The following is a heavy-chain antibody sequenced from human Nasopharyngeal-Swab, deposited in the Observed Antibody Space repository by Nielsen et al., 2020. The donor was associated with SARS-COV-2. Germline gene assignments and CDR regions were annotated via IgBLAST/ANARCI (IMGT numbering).Heavy chain of an antibody. CDR3: ARPSQAGD. V-gene: IGHV1-69*13. CDR1: GDTFSNFA. J-gene: IGHJ4*02. CDR2: IIPFFGTA. D-gene: IGHD6-13*01. Sequence: SVKVSCKASGDTFSNFAISWVRQAPGQGLEWMGGIIPFFGTANYAQKFQGRVTITADESTSTAYMELSSLRSEDTAVYYCARPSQAGDWGQGTLVTVSS.